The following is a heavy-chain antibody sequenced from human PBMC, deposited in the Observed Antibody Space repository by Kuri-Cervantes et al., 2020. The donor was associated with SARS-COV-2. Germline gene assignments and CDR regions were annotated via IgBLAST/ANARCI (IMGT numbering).Heavy chain of an antibody. J-gene: IGHJ3*02. V-gene: IGHV3-30-3*01. CDR1: GFTFGSYA. CDR3: ARDGRGDSASRAAFDI. CDR2: ISYDGSNK. D-gene: IGHD2-21*01. Sequence: GESLKISCAASGFTFGSYAMHWVRQAPGKGLEWVAVISYDGSNKYYADSVKGRFTISRDNSKNTLYLQMNSLRAEDTAVYYCARDGRGDSASRAAFDIWGQGTMVTVSS.